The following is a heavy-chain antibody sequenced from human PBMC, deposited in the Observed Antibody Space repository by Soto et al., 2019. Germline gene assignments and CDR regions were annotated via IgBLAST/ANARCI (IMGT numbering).Heavy chain of an antibody. CDR1: GYTFTGYY. Sequence: GASVKVSCKASGYTFTGYYMHWVRQAPGQGLEWMGWINAGNGNTKYSQKFQGRVTITSDTSASTDYMELSSLRSEDTAVYYCARDLGGWTDYWGQGTLVTVSS. CDR2: INAGNGNT. J-gene: IGHJ4*02. D-gene: IGHD6-19*01. V-gene: IGHV1-3*01. CDR3: ARDLGGWTDY.